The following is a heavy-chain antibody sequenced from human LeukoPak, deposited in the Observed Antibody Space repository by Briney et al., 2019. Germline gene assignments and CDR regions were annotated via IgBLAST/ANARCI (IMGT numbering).Heavy chain of an antibody. CDR2: IIPIFGTA. V-gene: IGHV1-69*06. J-gene: IGHJ6*03. CDR3: ASCPEQYYYYMDV. Sequence: ASVKVSCKASGGTFSSYAISWVRQAPGQGLEWMGGIIPIFGTANYAQKFQGRVTITADKSTSTAYMELSSLRSEDTAVYYCASCPEQYYYYMDVWGKGTTVTVSS. CDR1: GGTFSSYA.